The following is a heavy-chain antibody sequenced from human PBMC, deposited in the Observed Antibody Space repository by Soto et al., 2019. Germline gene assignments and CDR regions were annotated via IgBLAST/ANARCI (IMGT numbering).Heavy chain of an antibody. CDR2: ISYDGSNK. CDR3: AKDGYSYVLRPRGWFDP. V-gene: IGHV3-30*18. D-gene: IGHD5-18*01. Sequence: QVQLVESGGGVVQPGRSLRLSCAASGFTFSSYGMHWVRQAPGKGLEWVAVISYDGSNKYYADSVKGRFTISRDNSKNTLYLQMNSLRAEDTAVYYCAKDGYSYVLRPRGWFDPWGQGTLVTVSS. CDR1: GFTFSSYG. J-gene: IGHJ5*02.